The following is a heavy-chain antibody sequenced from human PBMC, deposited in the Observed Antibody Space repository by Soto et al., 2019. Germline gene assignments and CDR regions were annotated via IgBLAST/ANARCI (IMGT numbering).Heavy chain of an antibody. J-gene: IGHJ4*02. CDR1: GYTFSNYY. CDR2: VNPSGGST. CDR3: ACPAGTRVSSIDH. D-gene: IGHD3-10*01. V-gene: IGHV1-46*01. Sequence: GASVKVSCKASGYTFSNYYSHWVRQAPGQGLEWMGVVNPSGGSTSDAQKFQGRVTMTRDTPTSTVYMELSSLRSEDTAVYYCACPAGTRVSSIDHWGQLTVVTISS.